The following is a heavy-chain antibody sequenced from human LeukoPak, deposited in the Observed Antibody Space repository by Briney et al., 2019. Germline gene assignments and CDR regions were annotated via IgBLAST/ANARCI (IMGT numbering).Heavy chain of an antibody. CDR2: IQYDGGIK. Sequence: VGSLRLSCAASGFTFSTYGMHWVRQAPGKGLEWVAFIQYDGGIKYSADSVKGRFTISRDNSKKTLYLQMNSLRAEDTAVYYCAKVKSGNYNGFDYWGQGTLVTVSS. D-gene: IGHD1-26*01. V-gene: IGHV3-30*02. J-gene: IGHJ4*02. CDR3: AKVKSGNYNGFDY. CDR1: GFTFSTYG.